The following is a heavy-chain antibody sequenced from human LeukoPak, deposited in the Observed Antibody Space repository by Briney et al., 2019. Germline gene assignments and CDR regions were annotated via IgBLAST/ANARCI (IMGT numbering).Heavy chain of an antibody. CDR1: GYTFANHW. CDR3: ARIYGSHFDY. Sequence: GESLKISCKGSGYTFANHWIGWVRQMPGKGLEWMGIIYPGDSDTRYSPSFQGQVTISADKSISTAYLQWSSLKASDTAMYYCARIYGSHFDYWGQGTLVTVSS. D-gene: IGHD4-17*01. V-gene: IGHV5-51*01. CDR2: IYPGDSDT. J-gene: IGHJ4*02.